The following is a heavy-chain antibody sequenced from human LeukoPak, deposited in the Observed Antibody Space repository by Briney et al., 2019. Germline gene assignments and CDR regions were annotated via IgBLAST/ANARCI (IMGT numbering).Heavy chain of an antibody. Sequence: GESLEISCKGSGYSFTGYWIGWVRQMPGKGLEWMWIIYPGDSDTRYSPSFQGQVTISADKSISTAYLQWSSLKASDTAMYYCARHGPDSSSWYYDSWGQGTLVTVPS. D-gene: IGHD6-13*01. J-gene: IGHJ5*01. V-gene: IGHV5-51*01. CDR1: GYSFTGYW. CDR3: ARHGPDSSSWYYDS. CDR2: IYPGDSDT.